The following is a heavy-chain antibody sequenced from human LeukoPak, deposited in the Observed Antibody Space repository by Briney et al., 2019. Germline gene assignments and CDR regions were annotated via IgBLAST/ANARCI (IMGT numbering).Heavy chain of an antibody. D-gene: IGHD5-24*01. CDR2: ISCTSRHP. CDR3: ARHRVEMATTYDAFDI. Sequence: GGSLRLSRAASVFTLTDCYMSWIREAPGEGLGWVSYISCTSRHPNYADSVKGRFTTSRDNAKNSLYLQMDSLRAEDTAVYYCARHRVEMATTYDAFDIWGQGTMVTVSS. V-gene: IGHV3-11*06. J-gene: IGHJ3*02. CDR1: VFTLTDCY.